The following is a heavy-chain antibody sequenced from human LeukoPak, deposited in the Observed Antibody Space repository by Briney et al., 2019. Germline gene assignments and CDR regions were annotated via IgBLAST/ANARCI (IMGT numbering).Heavy chain of an antibody. CDR1: GFTFSSYA. CDR2: ISWNSGRL. CDR3: AKGSRITMIRGENFDY. V-gene: IGHV3-9*01. D-gene: IGHD3-10*01. Sequence: GGSLRLSCAASGFTFSSYAMSWVRQAPGKGLEWVSSISWNSGRLDYADSVKGRFTISRDNAKNSLYLQMNDLRPEDTALYYCAKGSRITMIRGENFDYWGQGTLVTVSS. J-gene: IGHJ4*02.